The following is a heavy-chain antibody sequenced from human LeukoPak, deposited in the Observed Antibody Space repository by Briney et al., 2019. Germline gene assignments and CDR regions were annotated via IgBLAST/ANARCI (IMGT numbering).Heavy chain of an antibody. J-gene: IGHJ5*02. Sequence: PSETLSLTCTVSGGSISSYYWNWIRQPPGKGLEWIGYIYYSGSTNYNPSLKSRVTISVDTSKNQFSLKLRSVTAADTAVYYCARGIAVAVNWFDPWGQGTLVTVSS. CDR3: ARGIAVAVNWFDP. D-gene: IGHD6-19*01. CDR2: IYYSGST. CDR1: GGSISSYY. V-gene: IGHV4-59*08.